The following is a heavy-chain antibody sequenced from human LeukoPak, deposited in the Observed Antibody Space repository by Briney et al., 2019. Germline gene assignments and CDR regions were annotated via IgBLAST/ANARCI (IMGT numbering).Heavy chain of an antibody. V-gene: IGHV3-23*01. CDR1: GFSFSTYA. Sequence: PGDSLRLSCVASGFSFSTYAMNWVRQVPGKGLEWVSTIGGSDDGTPYADSVKGRFTISRDFSKNKLYLQMNSLRAEDTAVYFCAKGLVFHDNYFDNWGQGTLVTVSS. D-gene: IGHD5/OR15-5a*01. CDR2: IGGSDDGT. CDR3: AKGLVFHDNYFDN. J-gene: IGHJ4*02.